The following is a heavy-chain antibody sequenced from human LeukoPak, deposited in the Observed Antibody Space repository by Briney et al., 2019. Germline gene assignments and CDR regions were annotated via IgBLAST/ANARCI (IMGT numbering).Heavy chain of an antibody. CDR3: ARDRLKLVVVVAATYYYYHGMDV. V-gene: IGHV3-30-3*01. Sequence: GGSLRLSCAASGFTFSSYAMHWVRQAPGKGLEWVAVISYDGSNKYYADSVKGRFTISRDNSKNTLYLQMNSLRAEDTAVYYCARDRLKLVVVVAATYYYYHGMDVWGQGTTVTVSS. D-gene: IGHD2-15*01. CDR1: GFTFSSYA. CDR2: ISYDGSNK. J-gene: IGHJ6*02.